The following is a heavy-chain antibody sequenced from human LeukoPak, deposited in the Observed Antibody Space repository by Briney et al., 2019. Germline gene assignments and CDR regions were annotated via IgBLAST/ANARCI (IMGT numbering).Heavy chain of an antibody. D-gene: IGHD1-26*01. CDR3: ARVPISGSYLGAFDI. J-gene: IGHJ3*02. CDR1: GFTFSSYW. CDR2: ISSSSSYI. Sequence: GGSLRLSCAASGFTFSSYWMSWVRQAPGKGLEWVSSISSSSSYIYYADSVKGRFTISRDNAKNSLYLQMNSLRAEDTAVYYCARVPISGSYLGAFDIWGQGTMVTVSS. V-gene: IGHV3-21*01.